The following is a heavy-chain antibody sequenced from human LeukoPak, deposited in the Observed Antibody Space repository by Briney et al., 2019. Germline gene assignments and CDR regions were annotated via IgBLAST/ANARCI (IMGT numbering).Heavy chain of an antibody. CDR2: ISVSAFST. V-gene: IGHV3-23*01. J-gene: IGHJ6*02. D-gene: IGHD2-21*02. CDR1: GFTFSSSG. Sequence: GGSLRLSCAASGFTFSSSGMSWVRQAPGRGLEWVSTISVSAFSTYYAGSVKGRFTISRDNAKNSLYLQMNSLRAEDTAVYYCARPVTAIQDYYYYGMDVWGQGTTVTVSS. CDR3: ARPVTAIQDYYYYGMDV.